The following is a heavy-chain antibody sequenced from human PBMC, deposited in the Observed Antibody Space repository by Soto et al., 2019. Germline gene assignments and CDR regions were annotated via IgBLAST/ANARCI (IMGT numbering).Heavy chain of an antibody. D-gene: IGHD4-17*01. J-gene: IGHJ5*02. CDR1: GGSIGSYH. CDR2: VYYTGTT. Sequence: QVLLQESGPGQVKPSETLSLTCTVSGGSIGSYHWSWVRQPPGKGLEWIASVYYTGTTNYNPSLGSRVSISIDAPENKISPKLTSVIAADSAFYYCARDTVLTGMFDLWGQGTLVTVSS. CDR3: ARDTVLTGMFDL. V-gene: IGHV4-59*01.